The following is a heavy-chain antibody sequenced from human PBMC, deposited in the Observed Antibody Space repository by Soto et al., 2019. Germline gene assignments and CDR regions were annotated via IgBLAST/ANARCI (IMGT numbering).Heavy chain of an antibody. CDR2: IYSGGIT. CDR1: GFTVSSNY. J-gene: IGHJ6*02. CDR3: ERDGTHLSGGSCDTSSGYYYGRDV. V-gene: IGHV3-53*01. D-gene: IGHD2-15*01. Sequence: GGSLRLSCAASGFTVSSNYMSWVRQAPGKGLEWVSVIYSGGITYYADSVKGRFTISRDNSKNTLYLQMNSLRAGDTAVYYCERDGTHLSGGSCDTSSGYYYGRDVWGQGT.